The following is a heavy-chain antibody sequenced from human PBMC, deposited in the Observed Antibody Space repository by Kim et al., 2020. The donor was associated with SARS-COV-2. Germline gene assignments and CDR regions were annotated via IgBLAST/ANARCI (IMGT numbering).Heavy chain of an antibody. CDR1: GFTFSSYW. CDR3: ARVTGRGPYYYYYGMDV. V-gene: IGHV3-7*03. Sequence: GGSLRLSCAASGFTFSSYWMSWVRQAPGKGLEWVANIKQDGSEKYYVDSVKGRFTISRDNAKNSLYLQMNSLRAEDTAVYYCARVTGRGPYYYYYGMDVWGQGTTVTVSS. D-gene: IGHD3-10*01. J-gene: IGHJ6*02. CDR2: IKQDGSEK.